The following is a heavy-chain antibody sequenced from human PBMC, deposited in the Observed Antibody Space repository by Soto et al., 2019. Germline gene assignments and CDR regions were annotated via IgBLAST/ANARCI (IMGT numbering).Heavy chain of an antibody. CDR1: GGSISSYY. Sequence: SETLSLTCTVSGGSISSYYWSCIRQPPGKGLEWIGYIYYSGSTNYNPSLKSRVTISVDTSKNQFSLKLSSVTAADTAVYYCARDDTAMVTPWGQGTLVTVSS. V-gene: IGHV4-59*01. CDR3: ARDDTAMVTP. D-gene: IGHD5-18*01. J-gene: IGHJ5*02. CDR2: IYYSGST.